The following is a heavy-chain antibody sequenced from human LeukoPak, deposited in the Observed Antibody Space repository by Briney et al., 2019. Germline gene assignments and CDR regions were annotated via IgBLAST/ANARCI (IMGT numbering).Heavy chain of an antibody. CDR1: GFTFSSYS. CDR2: ISSSSSYI. V-gene: IGHV3-21*01. Sequence: TGGSLRLSCAASGFTFSSYSMNWVRQAPGKGLEWVSSISSSSSYIYYADSAKGRFTISRDNAKNSLYLQMNSLRAEDTAVYYCARHGYYYDSSGYYYYFDYWGQGTLVTVSS. CDR3: ARHGYYYDSSGYYYYFDY. D-gene: IGHD3-22*01. J-gene: IGHJ4*02.